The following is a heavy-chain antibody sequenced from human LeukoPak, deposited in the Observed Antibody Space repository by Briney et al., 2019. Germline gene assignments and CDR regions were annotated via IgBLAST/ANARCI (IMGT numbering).Heavy chain of an antibody. J-gene: IGHJ6*03. Sequence: PSETLSLTCTVSGGSISSSSYYWGWIRQPPGKGLEWIGSIYYSGSTYYNPSLKSRVTVSVDTSKNQFSLKLSSVTAADTAVYYCARVLAAGSELAYYYYMDVWGKGTTVTVSS. D-gene: IGHD6-13*01. CDR1: GGSISSSSYY. V-gene: IGHV4-39*07. CDR2: IYYSGST. CDR3: ARVLAAGSELAYYYYMDV.